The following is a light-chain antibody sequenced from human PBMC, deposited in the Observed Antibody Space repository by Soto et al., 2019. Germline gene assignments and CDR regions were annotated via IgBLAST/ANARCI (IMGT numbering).Light chain of an antibody. V-gene: IGKV1-5*01. J-gene: IGKJ5*01. CDR1: QSISSW. Sequence: DIPLTPSPSFLSASLGDRFTITFRASQSISSWLAWYQQEPGKAPKLLIYDASSLESGVPSRFSGSGSGTEFTLTISSLQPDDFATYYCQQYNSYPITFGQGT. CDR3: QQYNSYPIT. CDR2: DAS.